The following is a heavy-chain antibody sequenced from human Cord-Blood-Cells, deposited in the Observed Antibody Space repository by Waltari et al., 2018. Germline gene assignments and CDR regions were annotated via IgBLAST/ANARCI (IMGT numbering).Heavy chain of an antibody. CDR1: GYSISSGYY. J-gene: IGHJ4*02. D-gene: IGHD6-6*01. Sequence: QVQLQESGPGLVKPSETLSLTCAVSGYSISSGYYWGWIRQPPGKGLEWIGSIYHSGSTYYNPSLKSRVTISVDTSKNQFSLKLSSVTAADTAVYYCARVAYSSSSDYWGQGTLVTVSS. CDR2: IYHSGST. V-gene: IGHV4-38-2*01. CDR3: ARVAYSSSSDY.